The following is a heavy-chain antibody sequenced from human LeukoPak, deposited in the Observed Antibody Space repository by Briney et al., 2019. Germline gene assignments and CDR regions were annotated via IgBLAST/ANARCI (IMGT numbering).Heavy chain of an antibody. CDR3: AKVRGTYSSGYFFDY. V-gene: IGHV3-23*01. CDR2: ISDNEGST. D-gene: IGHD6-19*01. J-gene: IGHJ4*02. CDR1: GFTFNYYA. Sequence: PGGSLRLSCAASGFTFNYYAMSWVRQAPGKGLEWVSGISDNEGSTYYTDSVKGRFTISRDNAKKSLDLQMNSLRAEDTAFYYCAKVRGTYSSGYFFDYWGQGTPVTVSS.